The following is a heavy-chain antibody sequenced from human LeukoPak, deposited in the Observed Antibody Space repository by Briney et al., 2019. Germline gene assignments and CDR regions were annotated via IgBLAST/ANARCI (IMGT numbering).Heavy chain of an antibody. J-gene: IGHJ6*03. CDR2: MNPNSGNT. Sequence: ASVKVSCKASGYTFTSYDINWVRQATGQGLEWMGWMNPNSGNTGYAQKFQGRVTMTRNTSISTAYMELSSLRSEDTAVYYCARGRSRRQLVLRYYYYYYMDVWGKGTTVTVSS. CDR3: ARGRSRRQLVLRYYYYYYMDV. CDR1: GYTFTSYD. D-gene: IGHD6-13*01. V-gene: IGHV1-8*01.